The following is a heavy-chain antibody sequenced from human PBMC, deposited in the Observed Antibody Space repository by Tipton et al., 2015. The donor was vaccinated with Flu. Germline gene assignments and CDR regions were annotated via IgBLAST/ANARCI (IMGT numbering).Heavy chain of an antibody. D-gene: IGHD5-12*01. CDR3: ARVYSGYDGDAFDI. J-gene: IGHJ3*02. CDR1: GFTVSSNY. Sequence: SLRLSCAAPGFTVSSNYMSWVRQAPGKGLEWVSVIYSGGSTYYADSVKGRFTISRDNSKNTLYLQMNSLRAEDTAVYYCARVYSGYDGDAFDIWGQGTMVTVSS. V-gene: IGHV3-53*01. CDR2: IYSGGST.